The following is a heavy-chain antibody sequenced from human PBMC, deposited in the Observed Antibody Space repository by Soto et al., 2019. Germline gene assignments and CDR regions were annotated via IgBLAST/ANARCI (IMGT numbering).Heavy chain of an antibody. CDR3: TTDRPYYYYGMDV. V-gene: IGHV1-46*01. Sequence: ASVPVSCKASGYTFTSYYMHWVRQAPGQGLEWMGVINPGGGSTTYAQNFQGRLTMTRDTSTSTVYMELSSLKTEDTAVYYCTTDRPYYYYGMDVWGQGTTVTVSS. CDR1: GYTFTSYY. J-gene: IGHJ6*02. CDR2: INPGGGST.